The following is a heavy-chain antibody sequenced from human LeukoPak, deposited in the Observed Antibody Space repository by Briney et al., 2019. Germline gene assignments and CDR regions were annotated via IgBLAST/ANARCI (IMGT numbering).Heavy chain of an antibody. CDR3: ASLGGAMVRGVITTNNFDY. Sequence: SVKVSCKASGGTFSSYAISWVRQAPGQGLEWMGGIIPIFGTANYAQKFQGRATITADESTSTAYMELSSLGSEDTAVYYCASLGGAMVRGVITTNNFDYWGQGTLVTVSS. D-gene: IGHD3-10*01. J-gene: IGHJ4*02. V-gene: IGHV1-69*13. CDR1: GGTFSSYA. CDR2: IIPIFGTA.